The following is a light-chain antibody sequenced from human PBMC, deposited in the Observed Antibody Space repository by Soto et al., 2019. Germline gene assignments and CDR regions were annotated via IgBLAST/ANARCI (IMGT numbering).Light chain of an antibody. CDR2: EVT. V-gene: IGLV2-14*01. Sequence: QSALTQPASVSGSPGQSITISCTGTSSDVGAYNFVSWYQHHPGRAPKLIIYEVTIRPSGVSNRFSGSKSGNTASLTISGLQAEDEADYYCSSYTNSATYVFGSGTKVTVL. CDR1: SSDVGAYNF. CDR3: SSYTNSATYV. J-gene: IGLJ1*01.